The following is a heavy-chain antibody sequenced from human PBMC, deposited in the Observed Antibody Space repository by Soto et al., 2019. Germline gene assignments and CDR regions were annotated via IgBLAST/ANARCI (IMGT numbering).Heavy chain of an antibody. D-gene: IGHD3-10*01. CDR3: AKVGVLLWFGEYDY. V-gene: IGHV3-23*01. J-gene: IGHJ4*02. CDR1: GFTFSSYA. Sequence: GGSLRLSCAASGFTFSSYAMSWVRQAPGKGLEWVSAISGSGGSTYYADSVKGRFTISRDNSKNTLYLQMNSLRAEDTAVYYCAKVGVLLWFGEYDYWGQGTLVTVSS. CDR2: ISGSGGST.